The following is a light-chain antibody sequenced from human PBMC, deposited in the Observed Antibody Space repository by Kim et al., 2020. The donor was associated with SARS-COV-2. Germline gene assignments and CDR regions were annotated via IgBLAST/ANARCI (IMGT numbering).Light chain of an antibody. CDR3: CSYTTISILV. CDR1: SSDIGSYDY. CDR2: DVT. J-gene: IGLJ3*02. Sequence: QSALTQPASVSGSPGQSITISCTGSSSDIGSYDYASWYQQHPGKAPKLIIYDVTKRPSGVSNRFSGSKSGITASLTISGLQAEDEADHYCCSYTTISILVFGGGTQLTVL. V-gene: IGLV2-14*03.